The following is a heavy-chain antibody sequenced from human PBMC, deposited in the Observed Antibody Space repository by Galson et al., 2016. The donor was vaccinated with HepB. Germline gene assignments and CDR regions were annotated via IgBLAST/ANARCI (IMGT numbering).Heavy chain of an antibody. CDR3: ASHLVLPMVRGVSDY. V-gene: IGHV3-48*02. CDR1: RFTFSNYN. CDR2: ISSTSTTI. D-gene: IGHD3-10*01. Sequence: SLRLSCAASRFTFSNYNMNWVRQAPGKGLEWVSYISSTSTTIYYADSVKGRFTISRDNARNSLYLQMNSLSDDDTAVYYCASHLVLPMVRGVSDYWGQGTRVTVSS. J-gene: IGHJ4*02.